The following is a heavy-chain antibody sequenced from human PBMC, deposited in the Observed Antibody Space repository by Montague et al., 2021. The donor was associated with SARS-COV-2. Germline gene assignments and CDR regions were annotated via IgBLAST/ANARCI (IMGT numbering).Heavy chain of an antibody. V-gene: IGHV4-38-2*01. Sequence: SETLSLTCSVSGYSITSGYYWGWIRQPPGKGLEWIGIIKNSGGTYYSPSLKSRVTVSVDTSKNQFSLRLSSVTAADAAVYYCARWYYGSGSYSHWGQGTLVTVSS. CDR1: GYSITSGYY. CDR3: ARWYYGSGSYSH. D-gene: IGHD3-10*01. J-gene: IGHJ4*02. CDR2: IKNSGGT.